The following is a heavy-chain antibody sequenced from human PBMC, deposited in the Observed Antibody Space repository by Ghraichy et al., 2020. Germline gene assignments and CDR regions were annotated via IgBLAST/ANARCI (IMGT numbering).Heavy chain of an antibody. Sequence: LTCSVSDDSISSYYWNWVRQPPGKTLEWIGYIYYTGTTDYNPSLKGRVAISLDTSKKQFSLKLSSVTAADTAVYYCARDAAARPRSFEFWGQGTLVTVSS. CDR3: ARDAAARPRSFEF. J-gene: IGHJ4*02. CDR1: DDSISSYY. D-gene: IGHD6-6*01. CDR2: IYYTGTT. V-gene: IGHV4-59*01.